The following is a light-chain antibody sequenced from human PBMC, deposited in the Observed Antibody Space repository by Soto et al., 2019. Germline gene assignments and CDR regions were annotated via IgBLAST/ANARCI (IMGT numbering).Light chain of an antibody. CDR3: QQYNNWPLT. CDR1: QSISSGY. CDR2: GAS. J-gene: IGKJ5*01. Sequence: EVVLTQSPGTLSLSPGESATLSCRASQSISSGYLAWYQQKPGQAPRLLIYGASTRATGIPARFSGSGSGTEFTLTISSLQSEDFAVYYCQQYNNWPLTFGQGTRLEIK. V-gene: IGKV3-15*01.